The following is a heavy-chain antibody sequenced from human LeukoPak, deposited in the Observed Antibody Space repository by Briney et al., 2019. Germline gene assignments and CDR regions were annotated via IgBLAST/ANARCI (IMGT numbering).Heavy chain of an antibody. D-gene: IGHD3-16*01. CDR1: GDSISGYH. J-gene: IGHJ4*02. CDR3: ARGGRGDHTWGSYSFDY. Sequence: SETLSLTCTVSGDSISGYHWSWIRQPPGKGLEWIGYISYSGSTKYNPSLKSRVIISVDTSKNQFSLNLSSLTAADTAVYYCARGGRGDHTWGSYSFDYWGQGTLVSVSS. CDR2: ISYSGST. V-gene: IGHV4-59*01.